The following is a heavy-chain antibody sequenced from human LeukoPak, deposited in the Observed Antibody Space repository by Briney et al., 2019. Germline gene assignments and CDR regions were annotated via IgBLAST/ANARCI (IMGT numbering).Heavy chain of an antibody. V-gene: IGHV3-30-3*01. CDR1: GFTFSSYP. D-gene: IGHD3-10*01. CDR3: ARVPRVYYGMDV. Sequence: GGSLRLSCAASGFTFSSYPIHWVRQAPGKGLEWVAVISYDGSNKYYAQSVKGRFTISRDNSKNTLYLQMNSLRDEDTAVYYCARVPRVYYGMDVWGQGTTVTVSS. J-gene: IGHJ6*02. CDR2: ISYDGSNK.